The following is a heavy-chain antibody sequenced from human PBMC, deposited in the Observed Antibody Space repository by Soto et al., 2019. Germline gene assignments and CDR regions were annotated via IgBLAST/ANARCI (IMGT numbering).Heavy chain of an antibody. CDR1: GFTFSSLL. CDR2: INTDGSST. Sequence: EVQLVESGGGSVQPGGSLRLSCAVSGFTFSSLLMQWVRQAPGEGLVWVSRINTDGSSTSYADSVKGRFTISRDNAKNTLYLQMNSLRVEDTAMYYCVKRGVDTFRLSYWGQGTPVTVSS. J-gene: IGHJ4*02. D-gene: IGHD3-10*01. V-gene: IGHV3-74*01. CDR3: VKRGVDTFRLSY.